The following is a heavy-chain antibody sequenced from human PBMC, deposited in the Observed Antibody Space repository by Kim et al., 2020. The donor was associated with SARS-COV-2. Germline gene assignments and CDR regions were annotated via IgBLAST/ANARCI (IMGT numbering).Heavy chain of an antibody. V-gene: IGHV4-39*07. Sequence: PSLKSRVTISVDTSKNQFSLKLSSVTAADTAVYYCARDRYCSGGSCFVDYWGQGTLVTVSS. D-gene: IGHD2-15*01. CDR3: ARDRYCSGGSCFVDY. J-gene: IGHJ4*02.